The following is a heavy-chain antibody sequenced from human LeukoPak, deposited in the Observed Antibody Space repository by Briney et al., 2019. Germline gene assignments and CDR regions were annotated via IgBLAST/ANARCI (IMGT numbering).Heavy chain of an antibody. Sequence: ASVKVSCKASGYTFTGYYMHWVRQAPGQGLEWMGWINPNSGGTNYAQKFQGWVTMTRDTSISTAYMELSRLRSDDTAVYYCARVSGDYWNNTYGMDVWGQGTTVTASS. CDR3: ARVSGDYWNNTYGMDV. CDR2: INPNSGGT. CDR1: GYTFTGYY. D-gene: IGHD1/OR15-1a*01. J-gene: IGHJ6*02. V-gene: IGHV1-2*04.